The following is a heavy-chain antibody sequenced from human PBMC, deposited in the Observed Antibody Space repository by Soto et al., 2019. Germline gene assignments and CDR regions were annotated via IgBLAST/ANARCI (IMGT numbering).Heavy chain of an antibody. D-gene: IGHD3-22*01. CDR2: VYYSGTT. CDR1: GASINNNDYY. J-gene: IGHJ2*01. V-gene: IGHV4-30-4*01. Sequence: PWETLSLTCTVSGASINNNDYYWRSIRQTPGKGLEWIGYVYYSGTTDYIPSLKSRLSMSIDKSQNQFTLKLNSVTAADTATYYCARMSYFYDKWYFDLWGRGTLVTVSS. CDR3: ARMSYFYDKWYFDL.